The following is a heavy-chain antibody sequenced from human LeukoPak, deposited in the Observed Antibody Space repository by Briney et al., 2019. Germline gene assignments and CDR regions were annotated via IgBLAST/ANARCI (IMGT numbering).Heavy chain of an antibody. V-gene: IGHV4-4*02. J-gene: IGHJ4*02. Sequence: PSGTLSLICAVSGDSISSPKWWSWVRQPPGKGLEWIGEVYHSGSANYNPSVKSRVTISVDKSKNQFSLRLTSATAADTAVYYCARDLRGIVAPPRWGQGTLVSVSS. D-gene: IGHD2-15*01. CDR1: GDSISSPKW. CDR2: VYHSGSA. CDR3: ARDLRGIVAPPR.